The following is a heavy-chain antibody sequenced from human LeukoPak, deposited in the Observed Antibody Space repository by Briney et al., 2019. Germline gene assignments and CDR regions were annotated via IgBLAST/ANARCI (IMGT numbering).Heavy chain of an antibody. V-gene: IGHV1-69*13. CDR1: GGTFSSYA. CDR2: IIPIFGTA. Sequence: ASVKVSCKASGGTFSSYAISWVRQAPGQGLEWMGGIIPIFGTANYAQKFQGRVTITADESTSTAYMELSSLRSEDTAVYYCARDPKLAAAGTGDAFDIWGQGTVVTVSS. J-gene: IGHJ3*02. CDR3: ARDPKLAAAGTGDAFDI. D-gene: IGHD6-13*01.